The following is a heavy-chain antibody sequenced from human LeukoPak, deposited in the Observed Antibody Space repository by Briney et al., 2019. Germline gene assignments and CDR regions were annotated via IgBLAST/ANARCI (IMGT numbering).Heavy chain of an antibody. CDR1: GYTFTGYY. J-gene: IGHJ5*02. CDR2: INPNSGGT. Sequence: ASVKISCKASGYTFTGYYMHWVRQAPGQGLEWMGWINPNSGGTNYAQKFQGRVTMTRDTSISTAYMELSRLISDDTAVYYCARQGYCSSTSCRNWFDPWGQGTLVTVSS. D-gene: IGHD2-2*01. CDR3: ARQGYCSSTSCRNWFDP. V-gene: IGHV1-2*02.